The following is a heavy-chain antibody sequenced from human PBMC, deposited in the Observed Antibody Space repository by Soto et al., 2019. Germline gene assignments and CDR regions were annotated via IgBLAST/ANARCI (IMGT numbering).Heavy chain of an antibody. V-gene: IGHV3-33*01. CDR1: GFTFRNYG. CDR2: VWYDGGNK. CDR3: VRAAGYSGNDYVYYYGMDV. Sequence: QVQLVESGGGVVQHGRSLRLSCAASGFTFRNYGMHWVRQAPAKGLEWVALVWYDGGNKNYVDSVKGRFTISRDNSKNTLYLQMNSLRDEDTAVYYCVRAAGYSGNDYVYYYGMDVWGQGTTVTVSS. D-gene: IGHD5-12*01. J-gene: IGHJ6*02.